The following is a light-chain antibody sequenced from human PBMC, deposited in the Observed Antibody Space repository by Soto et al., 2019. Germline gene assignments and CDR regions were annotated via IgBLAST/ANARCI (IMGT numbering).Light chain of an antibody. CDR1: QGISNY. Sequence: DIQMTQSPSSLSASVRDRVTITCRASQGISNYLAWYQQKPGKVPKLLIYAASTLQSGVPYRFSGSGSGTDFTLTISSLQAEDVATYYCQKYDSAPCTFGQGTKVEIK. CDR3: QKYDSAPCT. J-gene: IGKJ1*01. V-gene: IGKV1-27*01. CDR2: AAS.